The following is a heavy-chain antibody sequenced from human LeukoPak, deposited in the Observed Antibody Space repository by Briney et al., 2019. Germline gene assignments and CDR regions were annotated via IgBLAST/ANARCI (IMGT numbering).Heavy chain of an antibody. D-gene: IGHD1-1*01. CDR2: IHYSGSS. J-gene: IGHJ4*02. CDR1: GDSIIGYY. CDR3: ARGERLGPDF. V-gene: IGHV4-59*01. Sequence: SETLSLTCTVSGDSIIGYYWTWIRQPPGKGLEWIGYIHYSGSSNYNPSLQSRVTISVDTSRGHFSLKLSSATAADTAVYYCARGERLGPDFWGQGTLVTVSS.